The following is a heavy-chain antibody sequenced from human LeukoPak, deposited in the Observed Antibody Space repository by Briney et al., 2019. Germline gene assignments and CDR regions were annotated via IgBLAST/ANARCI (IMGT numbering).Heavy chain of an antibody. D-gene: IGHD7-27*01. J-gene: IGHJ5*02. CDR3: ARLAGVVKHL. CDR2: IKTDGSTT. CDR1: GFTFSSYW. Sequence: PGGSLRLSCAASGFTFSSYWMHWVRHAPGKGLVWVSHIKTDGSTTNYADSVKGRFTISRDNAKNTLYLQMNSLRVEDTALYYCARLAGVVKHLWGQGTLVTVSS. V-gene: IGHV3-74*01.